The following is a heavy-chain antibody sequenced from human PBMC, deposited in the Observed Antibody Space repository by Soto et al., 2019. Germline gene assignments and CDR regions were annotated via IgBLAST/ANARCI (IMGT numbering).Heavy chain of an antibody. Sequence: EVQLVQSGAEVKKPGESLRISCKGSGYSFTSYWISWVRQMPGKGLEWMGRIDPSDSYTNYSPSFQGHVTISADKSISTAYLQWSSLQASDTAMYYCARQAVVVPAAIDGSWFDPWGQGTLVTVSS. CDR3: ARQAVVVPAAIDGSWFDP. V-gene: IGHV5-10-1*01. J-gene: IGHJ5*02. CDR1: GYSFTSYW. D-gene: IGHD2-2*01. CDR2: IDPSDSYT.